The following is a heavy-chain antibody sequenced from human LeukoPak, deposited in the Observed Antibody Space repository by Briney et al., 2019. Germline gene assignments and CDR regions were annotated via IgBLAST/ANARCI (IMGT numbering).Heavy chain of an antibody. V-gene: IGHV1-69*04. CDR3: AKGVVPAASNWFDP. D-gene: IGHD2-2*01. CDR2: IIPILGIA. J-gene: IGHJ5*02. Sequence: SVKVSCKASGGTFSSYAISWVRQAPGQGLEWMGRIIPILGIANYARKFQGRVTITADKSTSTAYMELSSLRSEDTAVYYCAKGVVPAASNWFDPWGQGTLVTVSS. CDR1: GGTFSSYA.